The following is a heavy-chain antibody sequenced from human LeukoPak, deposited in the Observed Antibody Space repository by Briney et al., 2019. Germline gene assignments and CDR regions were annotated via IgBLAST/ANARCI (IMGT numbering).Heavy chain of an antibody. Sequence: SETLSLTCTVSGGSISSSSYYWGWLRQPPGKGLEWIGSIYYSGSTYYNPSLKSRVTISVDTSKNQFSLKLSSVTAANTDVYYCARHFTLTIVGVVRSVGGMDVWGQGTTVTVSS. J-gene: IGHJ6*02. CDR2: IYYSGST. CDR1: GGSISSSSYY. CDR3: ARHFTLTIVGVVRSVGGMDV. V-gene: IGHV4-39*01. D-gene: IGHD3-3*01.